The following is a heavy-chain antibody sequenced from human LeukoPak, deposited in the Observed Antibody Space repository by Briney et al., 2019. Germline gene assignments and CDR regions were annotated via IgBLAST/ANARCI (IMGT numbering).Heavy chain of an antibody. Sequence: GGSLRLSCAASGFTFSSYSMNWVRQAPGKGLGWVSYISSSSSTIYYADSVKGRFTISRDNAKNSLYLQMSSLRAEDTAVYYCARVGDSSGWQYYLDYWGQGTLVTVSS. CDR1: GFTFSSYS. V-gene: IGHV3-48*01. CDR3: ARVGDSSGWQYYLDY. J-gene: IGHJ4*02. D-gene: IGHD6-19*01. CDR2: ISSSSSTI.